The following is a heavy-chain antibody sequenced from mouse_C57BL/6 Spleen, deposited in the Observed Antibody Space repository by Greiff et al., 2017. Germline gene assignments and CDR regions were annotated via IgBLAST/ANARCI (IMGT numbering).Heavy chain of an antibody. D-gene: IGHD1-1*01. CDR2: INPYNGGT. J-gene: IGHJ4*01. V-gene: IGHV1-19*01. CDR1: GYTFTDYY. Sequence: VQLQQSGPVLVKPGASVKMSCKASGYTFTDYYMNWVKQSHGKSLEWIGVINPYNGGTSYNQKFQGKATLTVDKSSSTAYMELNSLTSEDSAVYYCARTHGTTVVAPYYAMDYWGQGTSVTVSS. CDR3: ARTHGTTVVAPYYAMDY.